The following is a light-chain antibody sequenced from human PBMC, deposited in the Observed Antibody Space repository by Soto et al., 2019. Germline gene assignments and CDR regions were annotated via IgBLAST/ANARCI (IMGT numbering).Light chain of an antibody. CDR3: MQAQQTTRT. CDR1: QSLLHKNGNNY. Sequence: DIVMTQSPLSLAVTPGEAASIXXRAXQSLLHKNGNNYFNWYLQKPGQSPQXXIDVGSKRASVVPDRFSGSGSGTYFTLRSSRVEAEDAGIYYCMQAQQTTRTFGQGTKVEIK. V-gene: IGKV2-28*01. J-gene: IGKJ1*01. CDR2: VGS.